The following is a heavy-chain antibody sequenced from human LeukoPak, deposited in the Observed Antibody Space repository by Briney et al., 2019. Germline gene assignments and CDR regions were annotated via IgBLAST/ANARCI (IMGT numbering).Heavy chain of an antibody. J-gene: IGHJ4*02. CDR2: INHSGAT. D-gene: IGHD6-19*01. CDR1: GGAFTGYY. Sequence: SKTLSLTCAGSGGAFTGYYWSWIRQPPGKGLEWIGEINHSGATNYNPSLKSRVTISVDTSKNQFSLRLTSVSAADTGVYYCATPTRGGIAVTGTFSHWRQGTQVTVSS. V-gene: IGHV4-34*01. CDR3: ATPTRGGIAVTGTFSH.